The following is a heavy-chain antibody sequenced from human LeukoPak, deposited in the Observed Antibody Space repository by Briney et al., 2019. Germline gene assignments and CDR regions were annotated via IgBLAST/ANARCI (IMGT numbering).Heavy chain of an antibody. D-gene: IGHD1-14*01. CDR1: GGTFSSYA. CDR3: AREPGRDYYYYMDV. CDR2: IIPIFGTA. V-gene: IGHV1-69*05. Sequence: GASVKVSCKASGGTFSSYAISGVRQAPGQGLEWMGRIIPIFGTANYAQKFQGRVTITTDESTSTAYMELSSLRSEDTAVYYCAREPGRDYYYYMDVWGKGTTVTVSS. J-gene: IGHJ6*03.